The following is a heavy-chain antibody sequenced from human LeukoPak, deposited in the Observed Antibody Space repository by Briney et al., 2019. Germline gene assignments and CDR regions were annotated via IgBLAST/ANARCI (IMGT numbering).Heavy chain of an antibody. J-gene: IGHJ6*03. CDR2: IKYDGINK. CDR3: AKTQDSDFWSGSYGRDYYYMDV. D-gene: IGHD3-3*01. Sequence: GGSLRLSCAASGFTFSGYGMHWVRQAPGKGLEWVAFIKYDGINKYYADSVKGRFTISRDNSKNTLFLQMDSLRAEDTAVYYCAKTQDSDFWSGSYGRDYYYMDVWGNGTTVTVSS. CDR1: GFTFSGYG. V-gene: IGHV3-30*02.